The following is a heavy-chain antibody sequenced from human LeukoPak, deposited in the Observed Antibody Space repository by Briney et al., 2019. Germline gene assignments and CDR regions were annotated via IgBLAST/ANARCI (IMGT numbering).Heavy chain of an antibody. J-gene: IGHJ4*02. Sequence: GGSLRLSCAASGFTLATYAMSWVRQTPGKGLEWVAATSSSDAGTYHADSVRGRFTISRDNSKNTLYLQMNSLRAEDAAVYFCAKAPVTSCRGAYCYPFDSWGQGTLVTVSS. D-gene: IGHD2-21*01. CDR2: TSSSDAGT. V-gene: IGHV3-23*01. CDR1: GFTLATYA. CDR3: AKAPVTSCRGAYCYPFDS.